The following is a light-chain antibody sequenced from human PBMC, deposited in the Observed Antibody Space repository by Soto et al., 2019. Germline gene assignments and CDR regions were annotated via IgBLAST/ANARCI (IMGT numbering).Light chain of an antibody. V-gene: IGKV3-20*01. CDR3: QQCGSSPIT. Sequence: EIGLTQSPGTLSLSPGERATLSCRASQSVRRNCLAWYQQKPGQAPRLLIYGASNRATGIPDRFSGSGSGTDFTLTISRLEPEDFAVYYCQQCGSSPITFGQGTRLEIK. CDR2: GAS. CDR1: QSVRRNC. J-gene: IGKJ5*01.